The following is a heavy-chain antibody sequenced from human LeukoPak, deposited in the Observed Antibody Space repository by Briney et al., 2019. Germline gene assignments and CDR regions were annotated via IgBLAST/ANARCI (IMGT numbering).Heavy chain of an antibody. CDR1: GGSISSYY. V-gene: IGHV4-59*01. CDR3: ARATTVTTPGDY. Sequence: SETLSLTCTVSGGSISSYYWSWIRQPPGKGLEWIGYIYYSGSTNYNPSLKSRVTISVDTSKNQFSLKLSSVTAADTAVYYCARATTVTTPGDYWGQATLVTVSS. D-gene: IGHD4-11*01. CDR2: IYYSGST. J-gene: IGHJ4*02.